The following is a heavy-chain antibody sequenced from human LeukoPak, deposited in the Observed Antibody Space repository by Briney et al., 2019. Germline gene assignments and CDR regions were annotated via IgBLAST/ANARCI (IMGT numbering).Heavy chain of an antibody. V-gene: IGHV3-66*01. CDR3: AKNASFDS. CDR2: IYSGGST. Sequence: GSLRLSCAASGFTVSSTYMSWVRQAPGKGLEWVSIIYSGGSTYYADSVKGRFTISRDNSKNTLYLQMSSLRVEDTAVYYCAKNASFDSWGQGTLVTVSS. D-gene: IGHD2-2*01. J-gene: IGHJ4*02. CDR1: GFTVSSTY.